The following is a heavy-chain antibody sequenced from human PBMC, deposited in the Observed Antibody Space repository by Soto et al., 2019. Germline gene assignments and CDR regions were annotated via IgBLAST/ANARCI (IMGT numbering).Heavy chain of an antibody. CDR1: GGTFSSYT. CDR3: ARDIAGAWGGFFDY. Sequence: QVQLVQSGAEVKKPGSSVKVSCKASGGTFSSYTISWVRQAPGQGLEWMGRIIPILGIANYAQKFQGRVTXXAXKXXSTAYMELSSLRSEDTAVYYCARDIAGAWGGFFDYWGQGSLVTVSS. CDR2: IIPILGIA. J-gene: IGHJ4*02. V-gene: IGHV1-69*08. D-gene: IGHD3-16*01.